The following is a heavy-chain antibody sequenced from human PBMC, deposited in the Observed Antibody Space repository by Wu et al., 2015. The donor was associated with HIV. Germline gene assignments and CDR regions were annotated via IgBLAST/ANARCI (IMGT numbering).Heavy chain of an antibody. D-gene: IGHD3-10*01. J-gene: IGHJ6*03. CDR2: INPNNGNT. CDR1: GLTFIGYY. CDR3: AISADFSGVSDYYYMGV. V-gene: IGHV1-2*02. Sequence: VQLVQSGAEVKKPGASVKVSCKASGLTFIGYYMHWVRQAPGQGLEWMGWINPNNGNTNYAQKFRGRVTMARDTSISTAYMELRGLKFDDTSIYYXAISADFSGVSDYYYMGVWGKGTAVTVSS.